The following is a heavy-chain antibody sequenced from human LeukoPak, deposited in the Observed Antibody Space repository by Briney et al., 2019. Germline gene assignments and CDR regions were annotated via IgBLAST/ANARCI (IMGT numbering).Heavy chain of an antibody. CDR2: ISYDGINT. CDR1: GFTFSSYA. D-gene: IGHD5/OR15-5a*01. Sequence: PGGSLRLSCAASGFTFSSYAMHWVRQAPGKGLEWVAIISYDGINTYYVDSVRGRFIISRDNSKNLLYLQMNSLRPEDTAIYYCARDQSFGGGFYDDGLNWFDPWGQGTLVTVSS. CDR3: ARDQSFGGGFYDDGLNWFDP. J-gene: IGHJ5*02. V-gene: IGHV3-30-3*01.